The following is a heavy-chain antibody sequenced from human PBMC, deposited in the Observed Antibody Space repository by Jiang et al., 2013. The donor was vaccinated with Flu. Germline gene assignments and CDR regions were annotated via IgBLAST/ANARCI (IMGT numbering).Heavy chain of an antibody. Sequence: LVKPSETLSLICTVSGGSISSSSYYWGWIRQPPGKGLEWIGSIYYTGSTYQNPSLKSRVTISVDTSKNQFSLKLSSVTAADTAVYYCARLPTLPMVRGVSLDYWGQGTLVTVSS. D-gene: IGHD3-10*01. CDR3: ARLPTLPMVRGVSLDY. V-gene: IGHV4-39*01. CDR1: GGSISSSSYY. CDR2: IYYTGST. J-gene: IGHJ4*02.